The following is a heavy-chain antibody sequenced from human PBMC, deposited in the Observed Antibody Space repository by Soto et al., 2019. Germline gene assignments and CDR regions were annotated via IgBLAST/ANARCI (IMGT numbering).Heavy chain of an antibody. D-gene: IGHD2-8*01. CDR1: GGTFSSYA. CDR2: IIPIFGTA. J-gene: IGHJ5*02. V-gene: IGHV1-69*13. CDR3: ARDHYPSGVLKGFDP. Sequence: SLKVSCTASGGTFSSYAISWVRQAPGQGLEWMGGIIPIFGTANYAQKFQGRVTITADESTSTAYMELSSLRSEDTAVYYCARDHYPSGVLKGFDPWGQGTLVTVSS.